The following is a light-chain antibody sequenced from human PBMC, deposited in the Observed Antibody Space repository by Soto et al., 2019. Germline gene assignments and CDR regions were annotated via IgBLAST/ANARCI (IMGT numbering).Light chain of an antibody. Sequence: EIVLTQSPATLSLSPGERATLSCRASQRVSSYLAWYQQKPGQAPRLLIYDASNRANGIPARFSGSASGTDFPLTISSLEPEEFAVYYCQQRSNWPPYTFGQGTKLQI. J-gene: IGKJ2*01. CDR1: QRVSSY. CDR2: DAS. V-gene: IGKV3-11*01. CDR3: QQRSNWPPYT.